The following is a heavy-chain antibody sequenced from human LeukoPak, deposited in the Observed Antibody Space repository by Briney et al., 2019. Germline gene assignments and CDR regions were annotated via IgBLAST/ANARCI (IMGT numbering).Heavy chain of an antibody. V-gene: IGHV3-11*04. Sequence: GGSLRLSCAASGFTFSDYYMSWIRQAPGKGLEWVSYISSSSSTIYYADSVKGRFTISRDNAKNSLYLQMNSLRAEDTAVYYCARAQTAGWYDYWGQGTLVTVSS. CDR2: ISSSSSTI. CDR3: ARAQTAGWYDY. J-gene: IGHJ4*02. D-gene: IGHD6-19*01. CDR1: GFTFSDYY.